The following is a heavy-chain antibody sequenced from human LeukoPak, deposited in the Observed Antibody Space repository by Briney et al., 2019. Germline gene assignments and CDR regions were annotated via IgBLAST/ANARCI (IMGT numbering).Heavy chain of an antibody. Sequence: SVKVSCKASGGTFSSYAISWVRQAPGQGLEWMGRIIPIFGTANYAQKFQGRVTITTDESTSTAYMELSSLRSEDTAVYYCASRYNWNYDWFDPRGQGTLVTVSS. CDR2: IIPIFGTA. J-gene: IGHJ5*02. CDR3: ASRYNWNYDWFDP. CDR1: GGTFSSYA. D-gene: IGHD1-7*01. V-gene: IGHV1-69*05.